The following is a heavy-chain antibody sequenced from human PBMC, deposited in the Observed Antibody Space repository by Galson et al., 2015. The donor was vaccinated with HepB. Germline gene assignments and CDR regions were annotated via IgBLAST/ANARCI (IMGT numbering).Heavy chain of an antibody. D-gene: IGHD5-12*01. Sequence: SLRLSCAASGFTFDDYAMHWVRQAPGKGLEWVSLISWDGGSTYYADSVKGRLTISRDNSKNSLYLQMNSLRAEDTALYYCAKGWGILGGYAPWSYVMDVWGQGTTVTVSS. CDR2: ISWDGGST. J-gene: IGHJ6*02. V-gene: IGHV3-43D*03. CDR3: AKGWGILGGYAPWSYVMDV. CDR1: GFTFDDYA.